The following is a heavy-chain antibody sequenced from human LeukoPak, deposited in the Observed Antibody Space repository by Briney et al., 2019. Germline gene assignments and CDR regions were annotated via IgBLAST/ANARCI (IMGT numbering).Heavy chain of an antibody. CDR3: ARYYYDSSGYYSIDY. CDR2: IYYSGST. V-gene: IGHV4-59*01. CDR1: GGSISSYY. Sequence: PSETLSLTCTVSGGSISSYYWSWIRQPPGKGLEWIGYIYYSGSTNYNPSLKSRVTISVDTSKNQCSLKLSSVTAADTAVYYCARYYYDSSGYYSIDYWSQGTLVTVSS. J-gene: IGHJ4*02. D-gene: IGHD3-22*01.